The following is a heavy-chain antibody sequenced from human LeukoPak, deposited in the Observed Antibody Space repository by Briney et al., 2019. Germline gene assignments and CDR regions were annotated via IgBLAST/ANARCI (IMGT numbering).Heavy chain of an antibody. CDR3: ARDRVTMVRGVRGYYYYYMDV. CDR1: GGIFSSYA. D-gene: IGHD3-10*01. Sequence: SVKVSCKASGGIFSSYAISWVRQAPGQGLEWMGGIIPIFGTVNYAQKFQGRVTITADESTSTAYMELSSLRSEDTAVYYCARDRVTMVRGVRGYYYYYMDVWGKGTTVTISS. J-gene: IGHJ6*03. CDR2: IIPIFGTV. V-gene: IGHV1-69*13.